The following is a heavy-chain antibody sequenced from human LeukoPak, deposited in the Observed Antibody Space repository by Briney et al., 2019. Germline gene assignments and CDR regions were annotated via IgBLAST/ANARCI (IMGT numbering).Heavy chain of an antibody. Sequence: GESLQISCKGSGYSFTSYWIGWVRQMPGKGLEWMGIIYPGDSDTRYSPSFQGQVTISADESISTAYLQWSSLKASDTAMYYCARVEMATIYYFDYWGQGTLVTVSS. V-gene: IGHV5-51*01. CDR3: ARVEMATIYYFDY. CDR2: IYPGDSDT. D-gene: IGHD5-24*01. CDR1: GYSFTSYW. J-gene: IGHJ4*02.